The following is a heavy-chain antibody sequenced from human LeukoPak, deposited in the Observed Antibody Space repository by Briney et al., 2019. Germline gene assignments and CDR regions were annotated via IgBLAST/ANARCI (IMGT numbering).Heavy chain of an antibody. CDR3: AREYGNY. V-gene: IGHV3-48*01. Sequence: GGSLRLSCAASGFTFSSYSMNWVRQAPGKGLEWVSYISSSSSTIYYANSVKGRFTISRDNAKNSLNLQMSGLRAEDTAVYYCAREYGNYWGQGTLVTVSS. CDR2: ISSSSSTI. D-gene: IGHD1-14*01. CDR1: GFTFSSYS. J-gene: IGHJ4*02.